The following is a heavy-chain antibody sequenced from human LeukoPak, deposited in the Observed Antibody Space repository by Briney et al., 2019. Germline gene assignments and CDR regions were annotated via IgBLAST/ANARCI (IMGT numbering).Heavy chain of an antibody. D-gene: IGHD3-16*01. CDR1: GFTFSGYW. CDR3: ARGLLYF. CDR2: INPDGTYT. V-gene: IGHV3-74*01. Sequence: PGGSLRLSCAVSGFTFSGYWMHWVRQAPGKGLVSVSRINPDGTYTSYADSVKGRFTISRDNSKNTQYLQMNSLTAEDTAVYYCARGLLYFWGQGTLVTVSS. J-gene: IGHJ4*02.